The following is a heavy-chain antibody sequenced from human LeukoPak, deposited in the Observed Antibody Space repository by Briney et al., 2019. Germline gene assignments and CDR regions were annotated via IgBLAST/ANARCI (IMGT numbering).Heavy chain of an antibody. CDR1: GFTFSSYW. J-gene: IGHJ6*02. D-gene: IGHD5-18*01. Sequence: PPGGSLRLSCAASGFTFSSYWMSWVRQAPGKGLEWVANIKQEGSAKNYGDSVKGRFTISRDNAKNSLYLQMNSLRAEDTAVYYCAKERKWIQLRSMDVWGQGTTVTVSS. CDR3: AKERKWIQLRSMDV. CDR2: IKQEGSAK. V-gene: IGHV3-7*01.